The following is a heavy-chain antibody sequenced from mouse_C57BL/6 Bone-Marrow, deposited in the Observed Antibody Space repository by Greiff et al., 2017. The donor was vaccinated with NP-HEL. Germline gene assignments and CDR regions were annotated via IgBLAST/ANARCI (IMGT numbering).Heavy chain of an antibody. Sequence: VQLKQSGAELVKPGASVKISCKASGYAFCSYWMNWVKQRPGKGLEWIGQIYPGDGDTNYNGKFKGKATLTADKSSSTAYMQLSSLTSEDSAVYFCARFPYYGRGAWFAYWGQGTLVTVSA. CDR2: IYPGDGDT. CDR3: ARFPYYGRGAWFAY. D-gene: IGHD1-1*01. V-gene: IGHV1-80*01. CDR1: GYAFCSYW. J-gene: IGHJ3*01.